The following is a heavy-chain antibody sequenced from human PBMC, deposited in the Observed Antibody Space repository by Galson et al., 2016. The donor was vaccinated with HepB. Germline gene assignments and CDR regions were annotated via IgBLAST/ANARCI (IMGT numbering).Heavy chain of an antibody. CDR2: IYFTGST. V-gene: IGHV4-59*01. CDR3: ARAGGAKIGAFDI. D-gene: IGHD2-21*01. J-gene: IGHJ3*02. Sequence: SETLSLTCSVSGAGGPISNYYWSWIRQSPGKGLESIGYIYFTGSTKYNPSLKSRVAISIDTSKKQFSLCLSSVTAADTAVYYCARAGGAKIGAFDIWGQGTMVTVSS. CDR1: GAGGPISNYY.